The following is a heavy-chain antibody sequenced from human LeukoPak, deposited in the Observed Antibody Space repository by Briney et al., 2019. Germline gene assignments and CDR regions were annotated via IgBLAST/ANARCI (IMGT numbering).Heavy chain of an antibody. CDR3: AKVTYDSSGYYFLY. CDR1: GGSISSSSVY. V-gene: IGHV4-39*07. D-gene: IGHD3-22*01. Sequence: SETLSLTCTVSGGSISSSSVYWGWIRQPPGKGLEWIATISYSGSTTSYNPSLKSRVTISVDKSKNQFSLKLNSVTAADTAVYYCAKVTYDSSGYYFLYWGQGTLVTVSS. CDR2: ISYSGSTT. J-gene: IGHJ4*02.